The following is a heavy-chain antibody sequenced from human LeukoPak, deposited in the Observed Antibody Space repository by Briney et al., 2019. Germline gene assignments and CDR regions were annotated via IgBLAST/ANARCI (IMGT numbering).Heavy chain of an antibody. D-gene: IGHD6-19*01. CDR2: ISSSSSYI. CDR3: AREQRKWLVLHYYGMDV. Sequence: GGSLRLSCAASGFTFSSYSMNWVRQAPGKGLERVSSISSSSSYIYYADSVKGRFSISRDNAKNSLYLQMNSLRAEDTAVYYCAREQRKWLVLHYYGMDVWGQGTTVTVSS. J-gene: IGHJ6*02. CDR1: GFTFSSYS. V-gene: IGHV3-21*01.